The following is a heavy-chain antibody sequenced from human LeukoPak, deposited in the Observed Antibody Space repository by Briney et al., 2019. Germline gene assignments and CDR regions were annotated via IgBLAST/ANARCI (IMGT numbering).Heavy chain of an antibody. V-gene: IGHV4-34*01. CDR3: ARMVRYFDWLSLRGWFDP. J-gene: IGHJ5*02. CDR1: GGSFSGYY. Sequence: SETLSLTCAVYGGSFSGYYWSWIRQPPGKGLERIGEINHSGSTNYNPSLKSRVTISVDTSKNQFSLKLSSVTAADTAVYYCARMVRYFDWLSLRGWFDPWGQGTLVTVSS. CDR2: INHSGST. D-gene: IGHD3-9*01.